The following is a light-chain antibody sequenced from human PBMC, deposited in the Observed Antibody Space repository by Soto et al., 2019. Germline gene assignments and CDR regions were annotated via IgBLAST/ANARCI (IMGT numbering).Light chain of an antibody. CDR3: QQFDSVPCT. Sequence: DIQMTQSPSSLSASVGDRVTITCQASQDINNYLIWYQHKPGKAPKLLIYDASTLGTGVSSRFSGGGSGTHFTFTISSLQPEDIATYYCQQFDSVPCTFGQGTKLERK. V-gene: IGKV1-33*01. CDR2: DAS. J-gene: IGKJ2*02. CDR1: QDINNY.